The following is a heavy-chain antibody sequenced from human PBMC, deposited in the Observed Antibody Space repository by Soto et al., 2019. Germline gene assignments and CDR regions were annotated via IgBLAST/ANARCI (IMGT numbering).Heavy chain of an antibody. J-gene: IGHJ4*02. V-gene: IGHV4-39*01. D-gene: IGHD3-10*01. CDR3: ARKVVDGAVTGAGSFDY. CDR2: FYYSGST. CDR1: GGSISSSSYY. Sequence: SETLSLTCTVSGGSISSSSYYRGWIRQPPGKGLEWIGSFYYSGSTYYYTSLKSRVTISGDTSENQISLKLSSVTAADTAVYYCARKVVDGAVTGAGSFDYWGQGTLVTVSS.